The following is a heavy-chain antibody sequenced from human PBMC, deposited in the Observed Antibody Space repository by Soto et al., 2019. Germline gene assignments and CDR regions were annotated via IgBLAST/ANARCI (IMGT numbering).Heavy chain of an antibody. V-gene: IGHV4-28*01. CDR3: ARIAASGRGPWFDP. Sequence: QVQLQESGPGLVKPSDTLSLTCAVSGYSISSSNWWGWIRQPPGKGLEWIGYINYSGSTYYNPSLKSRVTVSVDTSKNQFSLKLSSVTAVDTAVYYCARIAASGRGPWFDPWGQGTLVTVSS. D-gene: IGHD6-13*01. J-gene: IGHJ5*02. CDR2: INYSGST. CDR1: GYSISSSNW.